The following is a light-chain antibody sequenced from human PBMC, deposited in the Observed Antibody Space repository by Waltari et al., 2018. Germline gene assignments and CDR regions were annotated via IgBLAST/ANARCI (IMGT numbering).Light chain of an antibody. CDR2: GAS. CDR1: QGINNH. CDR3: QQLNSYPFT. Sequence: DIQLTQSPSFLSASVGDRVTIPCRASQGINNHLAWYQQKPGNAPKLLIDGASTLQSGVPSRFSGSGSGTEFTLTISSLQPEDFAIYYCQQLNSYPFTFGPGTKVDIK. V-gene: IGKV1-9*01. J-gene: IGKJ3*01.